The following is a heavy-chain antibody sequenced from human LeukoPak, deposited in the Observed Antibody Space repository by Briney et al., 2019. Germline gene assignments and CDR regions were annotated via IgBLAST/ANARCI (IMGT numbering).Heavy chain of an antibody. D-gene: IGHD5-18*01. CDR3: ARPLRRGYSYGPDY. V-gene: IGHV3-74*01. CDR2: INSDGSST. Sequence: PGGSLRLSCAAPGXTFSSYWMHWVRQAPGKGLVWVSRINSDGSSTSYADSVKGRFTISRDNAKNTLYLQMNSLRAEDTAVYYCARPLRRGYSYGPDYWGQGTLVTVSS. CDR1: GXTFSSYW. J-gene: IGHJ4*02.